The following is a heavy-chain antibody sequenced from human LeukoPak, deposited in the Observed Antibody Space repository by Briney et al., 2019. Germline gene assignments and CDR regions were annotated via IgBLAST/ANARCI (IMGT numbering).Heavy chain of an antibody. J-gene: IGHJ4*02. CDR2: ISSSSSYI. V-gene: IGHV3-21*01. CDR1: GFTFSSYS. Sequence: PGGSLRLSCAASGFTFSSYSMNWVRQAPGKGLEWVSSISSSSSYIYYADSVKGRFTISRDNAKNSLYLQMNSLRAEDTAVYYCVRVLGRDGYIPDYWGQGTLVTVSS. CDR3: VRVLGRDGYIPDY. D-gene: IGHD5-24*01.